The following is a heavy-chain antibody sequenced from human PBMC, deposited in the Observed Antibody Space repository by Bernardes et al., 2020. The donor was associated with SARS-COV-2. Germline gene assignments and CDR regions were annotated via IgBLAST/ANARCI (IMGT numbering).Heavy chain of an antibody. J-gene: IGHJ4*02. CDR1: GDSTRSGDYH. CDR3: ARYGDCGGY. D-gene: IGHD4-17*01. V-gene: IGHV4-30-4*01. Sequence: SQSLSLTCTVAGDSTRSGDYHCSWTRQPPGKGLEWIWYIYYTGSTYYNPSPKTRVTLTVDTSNNPFSLKLSSVTAADTAVYFCARYGDCGGYWGQGTLVAVSA. CDR2: IYYTGST.